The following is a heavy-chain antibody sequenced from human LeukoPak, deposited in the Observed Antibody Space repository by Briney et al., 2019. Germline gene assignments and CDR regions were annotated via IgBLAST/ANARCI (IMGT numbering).Heavy chain of an antibody. CDR3: ARGVAGYGNNY. V-gene: IGHV4-34*01. CDR1: GGSFSGYY. CDR2: INHSGST. Sequence: SSETLSLTCAVYGGSFSGYYWGWIRQPPGKGLEWIGEINHSGSTNYNPSLKSRVTISVDTSKNQFSLKLSSVTAADTAVYYCARGVAGYGNNYWGQGTLVTVSS. J-gene: IGHJ4*02. D-gene: IGHD5-18*01.